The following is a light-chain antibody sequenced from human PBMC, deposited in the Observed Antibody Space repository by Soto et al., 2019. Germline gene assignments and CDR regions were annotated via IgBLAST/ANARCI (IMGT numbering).Light chain of an antibody. Sequence: QSVLTQPPSVSGAPGQRVTISCTGSSSNIGAGYDVHWYQQLPGTAPKLLIYDNSNRPSGVPDRFSGSKSGTSASLAITGLQAEDEAEYYCQSYDSSLSAYVFATGTKVTVL. J-gene: IGLJ1*01. CDR2: DNS. V-gene: IGLV1-40*01. CDR3: QSYDSSLSAYV. CDR1: SSNIGAGYD.